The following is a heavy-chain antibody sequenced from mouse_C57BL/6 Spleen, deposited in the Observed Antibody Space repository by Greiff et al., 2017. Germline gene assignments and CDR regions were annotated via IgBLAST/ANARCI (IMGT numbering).Heavy chain of an antibody. V-gene: IGHV5-4*01. D-gene: IGHD2-3*01. CDR1: GFTFSSYA. J-gene: IGHJ2*01. Sequence: EVQGVESGGGLVKPGGSLKLSCAASGFTFSSYAMSWVRQTPEKRLEWVATISDGGSYTYYPDNVKGRFTISRDNAKNNLYLQMSHLKSEDTAMYYCARDNRDGYFDYWGQGTTLTVSS. CDR2: ISDGGSYT. CDR3: ARDNRDGYFDY.